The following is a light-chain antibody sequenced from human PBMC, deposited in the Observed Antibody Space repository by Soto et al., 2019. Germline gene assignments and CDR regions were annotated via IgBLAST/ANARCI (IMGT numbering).Light chain of an antibody. Sequence: EILLTHSPATLSLYPGERATLSCRASQSVGSYLVWYQQKPGQAPRLLIHGASNRATGIPARFSGSGSGTDFTLTISSLEPEDFAVYYCQQRSNWPPLFGQGTRLEIK. CDR2: GAS. J-gene: IGKJ5*01. V-gene: IGKV3-11*01. CDR3: QQRSNWPPL. CDR1: QSVGSY.